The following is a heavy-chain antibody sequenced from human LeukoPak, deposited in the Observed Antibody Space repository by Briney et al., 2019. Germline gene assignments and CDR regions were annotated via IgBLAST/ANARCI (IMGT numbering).Heavy chain of an antibody. CDR2: IKQDGSEK. V-gene: IGHV3-7*01. CDR3: ARDPMTTDSRFDY. Sequence: PGGSLRLSCAASGFTFSSYWMSWVRQAPGKGLEWVANIKQDGSEKYYVDSVKGRFTISRDNAKNSLYLQMNSLRAVDTAVYYCARDPMTTDSRFDYWGQGTLVTVSS. D-gene: IGHD4-17*01. CDR1: GFTFSSYW. J-gene: IGHJ4*02.